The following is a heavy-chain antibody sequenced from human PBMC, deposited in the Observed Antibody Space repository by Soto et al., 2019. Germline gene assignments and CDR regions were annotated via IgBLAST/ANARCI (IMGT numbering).Heavy chain of an antibody. Sequence: EVQLLESGGGLVQPGGSLRPSCAASGFTFSSYAMSWVRQAPGKGLEWVSAISGSGGSTYYADSVKGRFTISRDNSKNTLYLQMNSLRAEDTAVYYCATHPPRHCSGGSCYRKYYFDYWGQGTLVTVSS. CDR3: ATHPPRHCSGGSCYRKYYFDY. CDR2: ISGSGGST. J-gene: IGHJ4*02. V-gene: IGHV3-23*01. CDR1: GFTFSSYA. D-gene: IGHD2-15*01.